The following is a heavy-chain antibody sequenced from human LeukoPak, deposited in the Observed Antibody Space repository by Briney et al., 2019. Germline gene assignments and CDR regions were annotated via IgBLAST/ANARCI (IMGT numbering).Heavy chain of an antibody. Sequence: GGSLRLSCAASGFTFSSYAMSWVRQAPGKGLEWVSAISGSGGSTYYADSVKGRFTISRDNSKTTLYLQMNSLRAEDTAVYYCAKTPLGWYVNYWGQGTLVTVSS. CDR2: ISGSGGST. J-gene: IGHJ4*02. D-gene: IGHD6-19*01. V-gene: IGHV3-23*01. CDR3: AKTPLGWYVNY. CDR1: GFTFSSYA.